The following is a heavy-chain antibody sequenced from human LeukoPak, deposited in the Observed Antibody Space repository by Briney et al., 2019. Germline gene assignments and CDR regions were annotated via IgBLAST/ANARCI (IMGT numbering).Heavy chain of an antibody. CDR1: GFTFSSPA. D-gene: IGHD1-26*01. CDR2: ISSSSSTI. V-gene: IGHV3-48*04. J-gene: IGHJ4*02. Sequence: QSGGSLRLSCAASGFTFSSPAMSWVRQTPGKGLEWVSYISSSSSTIYYADSVKGRFTISRDNAKNSLYLQMNSLRAEDTAVYYCARDLNSGSYWDLVDYWGQGTLVTVSS. CDR3: ARDLNSGSYWDLVDY.